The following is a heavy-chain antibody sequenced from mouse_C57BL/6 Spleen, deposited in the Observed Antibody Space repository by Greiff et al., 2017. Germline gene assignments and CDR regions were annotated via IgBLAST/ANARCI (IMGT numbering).Heavy chain of an antibody. D-gene: IGHD2-2*01. CDR3: AMGYDVYFDV. Sequence: VKLQESGAELVKPGASVKVSCKASGYTFTSYWMHWVKQRPGQGLEWIGRIHPSDSDTNYNQKFKGKATLTVDTSSSAAYMQLSSLTSEDSAVYYCAMGYDVYFDVWGTGTTVTVSS. CDR1: GYTFTSYW. J-gene: IGHJ1*03. V-gene: IGHV1-74*01. CDR2: IHPSDSDT.